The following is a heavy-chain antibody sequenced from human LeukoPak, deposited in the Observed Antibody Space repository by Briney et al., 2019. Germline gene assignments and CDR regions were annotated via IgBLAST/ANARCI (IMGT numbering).Heavy chain of an antibody. Sequence: PGGSLRLSCAASGFTVSSSYMSWVRQAPGKGLEWVANIKQDGSEKYYVDSVKGRFTISRDNAKNSLYLQMNSLRAEDTAVYYCARPAYYDSSGYLHWGQGTLVTVSS. J-gene: IGHJ4*02. D-gene: IGHD3-22*01. CDR2: IKQDGSEK. CDR3: ARPAYYDSSGYLH. CDR1: GFTVSSSY. V-gene: IGHV3-7*03.